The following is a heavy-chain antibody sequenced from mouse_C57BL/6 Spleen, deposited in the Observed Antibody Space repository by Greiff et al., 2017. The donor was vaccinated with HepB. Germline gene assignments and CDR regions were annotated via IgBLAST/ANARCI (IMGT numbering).Heavy chain of an antibody. V-gene: IGHV5-17*01. CDR1: GFTFSDYG. Sequence: DVKLVESGGGLVKPGGSLKLSCAASGFTFSDYGMHWVRQAPEKGLEWVAYISSGSSTIYYADTVKGRCTIARDNAKNTLFLQMTSLRSEDTAMYYCARQRFITTVDYFDYWGQGTTLTVSS. J-gene: IGHJ2*01. CDR3: ARQRFITTVDYFDY. D-gene: IGHD1-1*01. CDR2: ISSGSSTI.